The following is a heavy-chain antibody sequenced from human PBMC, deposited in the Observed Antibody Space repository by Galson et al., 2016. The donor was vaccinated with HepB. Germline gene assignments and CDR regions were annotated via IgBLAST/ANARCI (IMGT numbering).Heavy chain of an antibody. CDR1: GFSFKSHY. J-gene: IGHJ4*02. D-gene: IGHD4-11*01. V-gene: IGHV3-53*01. CDR3: ARTSSTDYSLFFHS. Sequence: SLRLSCAASGFSFKSHYMSWVRQAPGKGLEWVAVIYSDDSTYYTDSVKGRFTISRDNSKNTLYLQMTDLTGEDTAVYYCARTSSTDYSLFFHSWGQGTLVTVSS. CDR2: IYSDDST.